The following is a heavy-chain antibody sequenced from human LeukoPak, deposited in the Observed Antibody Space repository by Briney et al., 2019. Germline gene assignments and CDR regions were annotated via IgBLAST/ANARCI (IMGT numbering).Heavy chain of an antibody. CDR1: GYTFTSYG. CDR3: ARGKRSRDTWFDP. V-gene: IGHV1-18*01. Sequence: GAAGKVSCKASGYTFTSYGISWVRQAPGQGVEWVGWISAYNGNTNYAQKFQGRGTITRNTSISTAYMELSSLRSEDTAVYYCARGKRSRDTWFDPWGQGTLVTVSS. D-gene: IGHD1-1*01. CDR2: ISAYNGNT. J-gene: IGHJ5*02.